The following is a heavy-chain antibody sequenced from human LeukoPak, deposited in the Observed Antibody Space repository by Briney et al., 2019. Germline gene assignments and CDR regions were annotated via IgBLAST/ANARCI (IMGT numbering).Heavy chain of an antibody. D-gene: IGHD3-9*01. CDR2: ISSSSSYI. CDR3: ARDSGETYYDILTGYQY. V-gene: IGHV3-21*01. J-gene: IGHJ4*02. Sequence: KPGGSLRLSCAASGFTFSSYSMNWVRQAPGKGLEWVSSISSSSSYIYYADSVKGRFTISRDNAKNSLYLQMNSLRAEDTAVYYCARDSGETYYDILTGYQYWGQGTLVTVSS. CDR1: GFTFSSYS.